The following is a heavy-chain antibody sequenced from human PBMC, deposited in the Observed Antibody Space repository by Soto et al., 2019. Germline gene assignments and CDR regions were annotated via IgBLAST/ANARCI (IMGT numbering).Heavy chain of an antibody. CDR1: GDSVSSNGAC. CDR2: IYYRSKWFH. J-gene: IGHJ6*02. Sequence: PPQTLSLTCVISGDSVSSNGACWNWIRQSPSRGLQWLGRIYYRSKWFHDYAASVESRMAINPDTSRNQFSLQLNYVTPEDTAVYYCARVHCSAGTCLDGLDFWGQGTTVTVSS. D-gene: IGHD2-15*01. CDR3: ARVHCSAGTCLDGLDF. V-gene: IGHV6-1*01.